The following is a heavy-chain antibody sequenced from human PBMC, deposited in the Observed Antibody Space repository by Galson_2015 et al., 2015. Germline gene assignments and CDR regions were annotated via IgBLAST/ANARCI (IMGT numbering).Heavy chain of an antibody. CDR2: VGDAGADT. Sequence: SLRLSCAASGFTFSNYAMSWVRQAPGKGLEWVSSVGDAGADTYYADSVKGRFTISRDNSKNTLYLQMNSLRAEDTAVYYCARGRGWETLRKSPFDYWGQGTLVTVSS. CDR3: ARGRGWETLRKSPFDY. CDR1: GFTFSNYA. D-gene: IGHD1-26*01. V-gene: IGHV3-23*01. J-gene: IGHJ4*02.